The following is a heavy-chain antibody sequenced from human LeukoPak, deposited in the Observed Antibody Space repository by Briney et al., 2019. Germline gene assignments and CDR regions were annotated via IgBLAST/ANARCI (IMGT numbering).Heavy chain of an antibody. CDR3: ETSSHYYDSSGPTEYLQH. Sequence: GGTLRLSCAASGFTFSSYGMSWVRQAPGKGLEWVSAISGSGGSTNYADSVKGRFTISMDNSKNTLYLQMNSLRAEDTAVYYCETSSHYYDSSGPTEYLQHWGKGTLVTVSS. J-gene: IGHJ1*01. D-gene: IGHD3-22*01. CDR1: GFTFSSYG. V-gene: IGHV3-23*01. CDR2: ISGSGGST.